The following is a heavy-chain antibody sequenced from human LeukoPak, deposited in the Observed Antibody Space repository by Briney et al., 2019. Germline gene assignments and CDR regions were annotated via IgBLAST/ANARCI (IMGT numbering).Heavy chain of an antibody. CDR3: ARDLYDFWSGRKYYFDY. J-gene: IGHJ4*02. CDR1: GFTFSSHW. D-gene: IGHD3-3*01. Sequence: GGSLRLSCAASGFTFSSHWMHSVRQAPGKGLVWVSQINPDGSSTTYADSVKGRLTISRDNAKNTLYLQMNSLRDEDTAVYYCARDLYDFWSGRKYYFDYWGQGTLVAVSS. V-gene: IGHV3-74*01. CDR2: INPDGSST.